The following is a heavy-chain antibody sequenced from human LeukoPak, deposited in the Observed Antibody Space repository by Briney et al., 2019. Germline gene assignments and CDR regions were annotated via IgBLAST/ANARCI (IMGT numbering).Heavy chain of an antibody. CDR3: ARDWRIHGHEAFDI. J-gene: IGHJ3*02. CDR1: GGSITSYYSYY. CDR2: IHYSGST. Sequence: SSETLSLSCTVSGGSITSYYSYYWGWLSQAPGKGLEWIWSIHYSGSTYYNPSLRSRVSVSVDTSKNQFSLKMHSVTAADTALYYCARDWRIHGHEAFDIWGQGTMVTVSS. V-gene: IGHV4-39*07.